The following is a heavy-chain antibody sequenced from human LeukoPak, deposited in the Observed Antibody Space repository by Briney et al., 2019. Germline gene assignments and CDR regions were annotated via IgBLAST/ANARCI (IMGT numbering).Heavy chain of an antibody. D-gene: IGHD3-10*01. Sequence: GXXLRLSCAASGFTFSSYGMHWVRQAPGKGLEWVAVIWYDGSNKYYADSVKGRFTISRDNSKNTLYLQMNSLRAEDTAVYYCARDITMVRGVQHGMDVWGQGTTVTVSS. CDR1: GFTFSSYG. CDR2: IWYDGSNK. V-gene: IGHV3-33*01. J-gene: IGHJ6*02. CDR3: ARDITMVRGVQHGMDV.